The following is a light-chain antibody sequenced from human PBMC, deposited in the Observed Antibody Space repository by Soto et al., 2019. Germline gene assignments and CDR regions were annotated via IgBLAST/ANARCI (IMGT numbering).Light chain of an antibody. CDR2: GAS. CDR1: QSVFSN. V-gene: IGKV3-15*01. Sequence: EIVLTQTPGILSVSPGDRSTLSCIASQSVFSNLAWYQQTPGQAPRLLIYGASSRATGIPARFSGSGSGTDFTLTISSLQSEDFAVYYCQQYNEWPRTFGQGTMADVK. CDR3: QQYNEWPRT. J-gene: IGKJ1*01.